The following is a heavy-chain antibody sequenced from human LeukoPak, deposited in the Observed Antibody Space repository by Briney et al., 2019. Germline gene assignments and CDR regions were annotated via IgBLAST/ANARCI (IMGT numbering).Heavy chain of an antibody. Sequence: GGSLRLSCAASGFTFSSYSMNWVRQAPGKGLEWVSSISSSSSYIYYADSVKGRFTISRDNAKNSLYLQMNSLRAEDTAVYCCARELGRNTDYWGQGTLVTVSS. CDR1: GFTFSSYS. CDR3: ARELGRNTDY. V-gene: IGHV3-21*01. D-gene: IGHD1-14*01. CDR2: ISSSSSYI. J-gene: IGHJ4*02.